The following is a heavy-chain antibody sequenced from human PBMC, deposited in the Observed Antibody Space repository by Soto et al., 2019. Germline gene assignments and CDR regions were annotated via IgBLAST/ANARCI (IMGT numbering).Heavy chain of an antibody. V-gene: IGHV3-23*01. CDR2: ISGSGGST. D-gene: IGHD3-22*01. Sequence: PGGSLRLSCAASGFTFSSFAMSWVRQAPGKGLEWVSAISGSGGSTYFADSVKGRFTISRDNSKNTLYVQMNSLRAEDTAVYYCAKEVSESGYYYFDYWGQGTLVTVSS. J-gene: IGHJ4*02. CDR1: GFTFSSFA. CDR3: AKEVSESGYYYFDY.